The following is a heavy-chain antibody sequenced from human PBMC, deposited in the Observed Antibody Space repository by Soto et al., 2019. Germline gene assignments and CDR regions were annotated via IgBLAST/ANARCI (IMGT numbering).Heavy chain of an antibody. Sequence: PGGSLRLSCAASGFTFSNCGMSWVRQAPGKGLEWVSGIRSFGSTTYYADSVKGRFTISRDNSKNRLLLQMNSLKGEDTAVYYCARDGESRWYEAFDSWGQGTLVTASS. V-gene: IGHV3-23*01. CDR3: ARDGESRWYEAFDS. CDR2: IRSFGSTT. D-gene: IGHD6-19*01. CDR1: GFTFSNCG. J-gene: IGHJ4*02.